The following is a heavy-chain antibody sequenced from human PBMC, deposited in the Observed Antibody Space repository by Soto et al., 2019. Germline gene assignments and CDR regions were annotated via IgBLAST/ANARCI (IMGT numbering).Heavy chain of an antibody. V-gene: IGHV4-61*01. Sequence: QVQLQESGPGLVKPSETLSLTCTVSGGSVSSGSYYWSWLRQPPGKGLEWIGYIDYSGSTNYNPPRKSRVTISVDTSKNQFALKLSSVTAADTAVYFCDRVTVGATGHYWGQGTLVTVSS. CDR1: GGSVSSGSYY. CDR3: DRVTVGATGHY. D-gene: IGHD1-26*01. CDR2: IDYSGST. J-gene: IGHJ4*02.